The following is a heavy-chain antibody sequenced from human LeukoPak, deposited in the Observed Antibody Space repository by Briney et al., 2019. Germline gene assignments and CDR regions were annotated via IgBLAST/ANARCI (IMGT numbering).Heavy chain of an antibody. J-gene: IGHJ4*02. CDR2: TRNKANSYTT. D-gene: IGHD5-18*01. V-gene: IGHV3-72*01. CDR3: ARVKAGGYSYGFDY. CDR1: GFTFSDHY. Sequence: GGSLRLSCAASGFTFSDHYMDWVRQAPGKGLEWVGRTRNKANSYTTEYAASVKGRFIISRDDSRNSLYLQMKSLKTEDSAVYYCARVKAGGYSYGFDYWGQGILVTVSS.